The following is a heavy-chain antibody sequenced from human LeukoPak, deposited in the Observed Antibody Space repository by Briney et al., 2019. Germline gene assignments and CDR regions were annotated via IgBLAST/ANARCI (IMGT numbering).Heavy chain of an antibody. Sequence: GASVKVSCKASGGTFSSYAISWVRQAPGQGLEWMGGIIPIFGTANYAQKFQGRVTITADKSTSTAYMELSSLRSEDTAVYYCARVWFQPTVTTSVSYYYYYMDVWGKGTTVTVSS. D-gene: IGHD4-17*01. CDR1: GGTFSSYA. V-gene: IGHV1-69*06. J-gene: IGHJ6*03. CDR3: ARVWFQPTVTTSVSYYYYYMDV. CDR2: IIPIFGTA.